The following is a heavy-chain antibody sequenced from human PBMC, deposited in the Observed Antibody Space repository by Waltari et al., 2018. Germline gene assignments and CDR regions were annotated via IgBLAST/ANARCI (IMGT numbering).Heavy chain of an antibody. CDR2: IYYSGTT. V-gene: IGHV4-39*01. D-gene: IGHD1-26*01. Sequence: QLQLQESGPGLVKPSETLSLTCTVSGGSISSSSYYWGWIRQPPGKGLEWIGSIYYSGTTYDNPSRKSRVTISVDTSKNQFSLKLSSVTAADTAVYYCARPRGELLPDAFDIWGQGTMVTVSS. CDR3: ARPRGELLPDAFDI. CDR1: GGSISSSSYY. J-gene: IGHJ3*02.